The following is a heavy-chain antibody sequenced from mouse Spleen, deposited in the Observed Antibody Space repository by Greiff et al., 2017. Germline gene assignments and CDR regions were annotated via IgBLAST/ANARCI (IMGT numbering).Heavy chain of an antibody. V-gene: IGHV1-5*01. CDR1: GYTFTSYW. D-gene: IGHD4-1*01. J-gene: IGHJ1*01. CDR2: IYPGNSDT. Sequence: EVQLQQSGTVLARPGASVKMSCKTSGYTFTSYWMHWVKQRPGQGLEWIGAIYPGNSDTSYNQKFKGKAKLTAVTSASTAYMELSSLTNEDSAVYYCTRLGDWDVDWYFDVWGAGTTVTVSS. CDR3: TRLGDWDVDWYFDV.